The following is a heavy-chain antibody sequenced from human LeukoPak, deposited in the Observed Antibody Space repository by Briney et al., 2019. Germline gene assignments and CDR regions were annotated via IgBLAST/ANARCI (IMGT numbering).Heavy chain of an antibody. CDR3: ARDSSSSCPDY. Sequence: GASVKVSCKASGYTFTSYDINWVRQATGQGLEWMGWINPNSGGTNYAQKFQGRVTMTRDTSISTAYTELSRLRSDDTAVYYCARDSSSSCPDYWGQGTLVTVSS. V-gene: IGHV1-2*02. CDR1: GYTFTSYD. D-gene: IGHD6-13*01. CDR2: INPNSGGT. J-gene: IGHJ4*02.